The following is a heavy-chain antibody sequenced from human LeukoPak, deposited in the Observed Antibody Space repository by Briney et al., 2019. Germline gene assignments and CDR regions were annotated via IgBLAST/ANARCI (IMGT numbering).Heavy chain of an antibody. V-gene: IGHV3-48*03. J-gene: IGHJ4*02. CDR1: GFTFSRYD. CDR3: WRLRMAWLDY. CDR2: ISSSGRTI. Sequence: GSLRLSCAASGFTFSRYDMNWVRQAPGKGLEWVSYISSSGRTIYYADSVKGVFTISRDNAKNSLYLQMNSLRAEDTAVYYGWRLRMAWLDYWGQGTQVTVSS. D-gene: IGHD2-8*01.